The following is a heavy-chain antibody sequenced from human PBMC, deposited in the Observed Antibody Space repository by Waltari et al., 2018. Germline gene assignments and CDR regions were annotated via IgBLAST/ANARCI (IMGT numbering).Heavy chain of an antibody. CDR3: ARDMAGGGGTSGWIDF. CDR2: ISWNSGSI. J-gene: IGHJ4*02. Sequence: EMRRGESGGAVTRPGRSLILPCVATGFRADASAWCWVRQVPGKGLEWISLISWNSGSIFYSDSLKSRVTISRDNSRNSLHLHINNLRSEDTALYFCARDMAGGGGTSGWIDFWGQGTLVTVSS. D-gene: IGHD3-16*01. CDR1: GFRADASA. V-gene: IGHV3-43D*03.